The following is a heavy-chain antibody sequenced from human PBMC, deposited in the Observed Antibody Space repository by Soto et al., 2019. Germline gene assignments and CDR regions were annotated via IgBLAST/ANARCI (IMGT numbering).Heavy chain of an antibody. CDR3: ARGKYCTNGACYFYDH. Sequence: GESLKISCIASGYTFSTSWIAWVRQMPGKGLEWMGIIYPGDSDTRYTPYFQGQVTISVDKSVSTAYLQWSSLKASDTAMYYCARGKYCTNGACYFYDHWGQGTLVTVSS. CDR1: GYTFSTSW. D-gene: IGHD2-8*01. J-gene: IGHJ4*02. V-gene: IGHV5-51*01. CDR2: IYPGDSDT.